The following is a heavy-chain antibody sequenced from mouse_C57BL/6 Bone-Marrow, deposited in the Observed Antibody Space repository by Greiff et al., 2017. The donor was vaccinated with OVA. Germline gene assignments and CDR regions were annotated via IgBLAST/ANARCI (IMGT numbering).Heavy chain of an antibody. CDR1: GFTFSSYG. D-gene: IGHD1-1*01. V-gene: IGHV5-6*02. J-gene: IGHJ4*01. CDR3: ARHRITTVADYYAMDY. Sequence: EVMLVESGGDLVKPGGSLKLSCAASGFTFSSYGMSWVRQTPDKRLEWVATIRRGGSYTYYPDSVKGRFTFSRDNAKNTLYLQLRSLNSEDTAMDYCARHRITTVADYYAMDYWGQGTSVTVSS. CDR2: IRRGGSYT.